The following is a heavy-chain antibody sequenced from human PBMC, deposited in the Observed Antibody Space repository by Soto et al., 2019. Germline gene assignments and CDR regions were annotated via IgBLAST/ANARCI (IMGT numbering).Heavy chain of an antibody. CDR3: TKSSGGSSSVGMDY. D-gene: IGHD6-6*01. J-gene: IGHJ4*02. Sequence: HPGGSLRLSCAVSGFIFKNYALNWVRQAPGKGLEWVASITRDGYNKYYADSVKGRFTISRDSSKNTLSLQMTALRVEDSSVYYCTKSSGGSSSVGMDYWGPGTLVTVS. CDR1: GFIFKNYA. V-gene: IGHV3-30*04. CDR2: ITRDGYNK.